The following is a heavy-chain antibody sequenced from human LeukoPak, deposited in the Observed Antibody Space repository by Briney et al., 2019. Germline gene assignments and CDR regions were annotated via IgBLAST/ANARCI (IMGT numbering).Heavy chain of an antibody. Sequence: PGGSLRLSCAASGFTFSDYSINWVRQAPGKGLEWVSYISSSGSTIYYADFVEGRFTISRDNLRDSLYLQMNSLRAEDTAVYYCARRRTSTLDFWGQGTLVTVSS. CDR3: ARRRTSTLDF. CDR2: ISSSGSTI. J-gene: IGHJ4*02. D-gene: IGHD2/OR15-2a*01. V-gene: IGHV3-48*01. CDR1: GFTFSDYS.